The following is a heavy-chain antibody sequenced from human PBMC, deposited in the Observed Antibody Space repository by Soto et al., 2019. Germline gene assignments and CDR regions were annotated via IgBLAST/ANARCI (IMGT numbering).Heavy chain of an antibody. Sequence: ASVKVSCKASGYTFTSYGISWVRQAPGQGLEWMGWISAYNGNTNYAQKLQGRVTMTTDTSTSTAYMELRSLRSDDTAVYHCARDSSGWYDSWHWGQGTLVTVSS. CDR2: ISAYNGNT. CDR1: GYTFTSYG. D-gene: IGHD6-19*01. CDR3: ARDSSGWYDSWH. V-gene: IGHV1-18*01. J-gene: IGHJ1*01.